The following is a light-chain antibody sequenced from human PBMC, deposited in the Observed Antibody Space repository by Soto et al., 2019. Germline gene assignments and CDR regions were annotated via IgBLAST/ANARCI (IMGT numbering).Light chain of an antibody. V-gene: IGLV1-44*01. CDR1: DSNIGGNP. CDR3: AAWEDSLNGPV. Sequence: QPVLTQPPSASGTPGQRVTISCSGSDSNIGGNPVHRYQHIPGTAPKLLIYSNDQRPSGVPDRFSGSNSGTSASLAISGLQSEDEADYYCAAWEDSLNGPVFGGGTKLTVL. CDR2: SND. J-gene: IGLJ3*02.